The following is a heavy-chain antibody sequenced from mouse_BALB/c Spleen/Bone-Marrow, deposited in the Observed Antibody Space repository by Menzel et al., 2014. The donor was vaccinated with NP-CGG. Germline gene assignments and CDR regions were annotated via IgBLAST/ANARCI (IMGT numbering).Heavy chain of an antibody. D-gene: IGHD1-1*01. CDR2: IISNGGCT. J-gene: IGHJ4*01. V-gene: IGHV5-6-3*01. Sequence: VKLMVSGGGLVLPGGSLTLSCAASGFTFSSYGMSWVRQTPDKRLVLVATIISNGGCTYSPDSVTGRFTISRDNAKNTLYQQKSSLKSEDSTMYNGARDYYGSSYAMDYWGQGTSVTVTS. CDR1: GFTFSSYG. CDR3: ARDYYGSSYAMDY.